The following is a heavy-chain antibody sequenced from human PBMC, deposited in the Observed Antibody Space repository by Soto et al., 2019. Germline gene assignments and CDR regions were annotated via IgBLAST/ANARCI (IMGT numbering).Heavy chain of an antibody. CDR2: ISGSGGST. V-gene: IGHV3-23*01. CDR3: ALVVTADRAFDP. Sequence: PGGSLRLSCAASGFTFSSYSISWVRQAPGKGLEWVSAISGSGGSTYYADSVKGRFTISRDNSKNTLYLQMNSLRAEDTAVYYCALVVTADRAFDPWGQGILVTVSS. CDR1: GFTFSSYS. J-gene: IGHJ5*02. D-gene: IGHD2-2*01.